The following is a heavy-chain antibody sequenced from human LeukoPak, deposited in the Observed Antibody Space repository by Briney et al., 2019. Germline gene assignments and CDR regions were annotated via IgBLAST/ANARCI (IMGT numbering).Heavy chain of an antibody. V-gene: IGHV1-18*04. Sequence: ASVKVSCKASGYTVTSYGISWVRQAPGHGLEWMGWISAYNGNTNYAQKLQGRVTMTTDTSTSTAYMELRSLRSDDTAVYYCARTLLRYFVGPGGDYWGQGTLVTVSS. CDR3: ARTLLRYFVGPGGDY. D-gene: IGHD3-9*01. J-gene: IGHJ4*02. CDR2: ISAYNGNT. CDR1: GYTVTSYG.